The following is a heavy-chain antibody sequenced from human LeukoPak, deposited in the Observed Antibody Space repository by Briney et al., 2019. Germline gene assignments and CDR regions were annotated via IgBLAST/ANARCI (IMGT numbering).Heavy chain of an antibody. CDR1: GFTLDDYA. CDR3: ARESWLYLDY. J-gene: IGHJ4*02. CDR2: ISWNSGNI. V-gene: IGHV3-9*01. D-gene: IGHD2-15*01. Sequence: GRSLRLSCAASGFTLDDYAMHWVRQAPGKGLEWVSGISWNSGNIGYADSVKGRFTISRDNAKNSLYLQMNSLRAEDTALYYCARESWLYLDYWGQGTLVTVSS.